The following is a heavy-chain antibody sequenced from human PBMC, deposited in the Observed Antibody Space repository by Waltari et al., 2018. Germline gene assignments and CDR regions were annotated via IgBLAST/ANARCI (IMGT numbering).Heavy chain of an antibody. D-gene: IGHD3-3*01. CDR2: IYYSGST. J-gene: IGHJ4*02. V-gene: IGHV4-39*01. CDR1: GGSISSSSYY. CDR3: VIWSGSYYFDY. Sequence: QLQLQESGPGLVKPSETLSLTCTVSGGSISSSSYYWGWIRQPPGKGLEWIGSIYYSGSTYYNPSLKSRVTISVDTSKNQFSLKLSSVTAADTAVYYCVIWSGSYYFDYWGQGTLVTVSS.